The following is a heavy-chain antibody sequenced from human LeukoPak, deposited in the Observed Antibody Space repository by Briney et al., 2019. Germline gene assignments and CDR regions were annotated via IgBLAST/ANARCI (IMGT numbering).Heavy chain of an antibody. Sequence: PSQTLSLTCNVSGDSINSGGFYWSWIRQPAGKGLEWIGRIYTSGSTNYNPSLKSRVTMSVDTSKNQFSLKLSSVTAADTAVYYCARVAGITIFGVVIEYFDYWGQGTLVTVSS. V-gene: IGHV4-61*02. CDR2: IYTSGST. CDR3: ARVAGITIFGVVIEYFDY. CDR1: GDSINSGGFY. D-gene: IGHD3-3*01. J-gene: IGHJ4*02.